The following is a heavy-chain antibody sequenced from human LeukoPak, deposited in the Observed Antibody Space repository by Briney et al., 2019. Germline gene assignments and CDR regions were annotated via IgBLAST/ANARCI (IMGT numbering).Heavy chain of an antibody. CDR3: AKGAAAGKVDWFDP. Sequence: GGSLRLSCAAAGFTLSSFAVMWVRQAPGTGLQWVSTITGYGATFYADSVRGRFTIFRDTSMNALFLQMNSLGAEDTAVYYCAKGAAAGKVDWFDPWGQGTLVTVSS. D-gene: IGHD6-13*01. V-gene: IGHV3-23*01. CDR2: ITGYGAT. CDR1: GFTLSSFA. J-gene: IGHJ5*02.